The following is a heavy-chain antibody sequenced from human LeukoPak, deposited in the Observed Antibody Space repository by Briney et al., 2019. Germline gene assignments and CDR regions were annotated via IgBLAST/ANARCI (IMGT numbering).Heavy chain of an antibody. D-gene: IGHD3-10*01. CDR2: IWYDGSNK. V-gene: IGHV3-33*06. CDR3: AKDSGNYHYYMDV. CDR1: GFTFSSYG. J-gene: IGHJ6*03. Sequence: GGSLRLSCAASGFTFSSYGMHWVRQAPGKGLEWVAVIWYDGSNKYYADSVKGRLTISRDNSKNTLYLQMNSLRAEDTAVYYCAKDSGNYHYYMDVWGKGTTVTVSS.